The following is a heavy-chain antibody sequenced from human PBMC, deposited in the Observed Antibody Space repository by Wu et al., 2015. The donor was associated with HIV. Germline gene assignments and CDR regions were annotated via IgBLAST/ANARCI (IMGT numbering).Heavy chain of an antibody. Sequence: QVQLVQSGAAVKKPGSSVKVSCKASGGTFSSYAISWVRQAPGQGLEWMGGIIPIFGTANYAQKFQGRVTITTDESTSTAYMELSSLRSEDTAVYYCARDPSVSIAVAGTAYYYGMDVWGQGTTVTVSS. CDR2: IIPIFGTA. V-gene: IGHV1-69*01. CDR1: GGTFSSYA. CDR3: ARDPSVSIAVAGTAYYYGMDV. J-gene: IGHJ6*02. D-gene: IGHD6-19*01.